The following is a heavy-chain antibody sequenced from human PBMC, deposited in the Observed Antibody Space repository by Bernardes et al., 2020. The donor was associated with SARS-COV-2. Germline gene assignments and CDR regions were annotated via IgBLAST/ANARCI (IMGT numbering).Heavy chain of an antibody. D-gene: IGHD1-26*01. V-gene: IGHV3-66*04. CDR2: MYSGGSR. J-gene: IGHJ4*02. CDR1: GLTVSENY. CDR3: ARPGRPGAYYFES. Sequence: GGSLRLSCAASGLTVSENYMTWVRQAPGKGLEWVAVMYSGGSRYYADSVKGRFTVSRDNAKNTLYLQMNSLRAEDTAVYYCARPGRPGAYYFESWGQGTLVTVSS.